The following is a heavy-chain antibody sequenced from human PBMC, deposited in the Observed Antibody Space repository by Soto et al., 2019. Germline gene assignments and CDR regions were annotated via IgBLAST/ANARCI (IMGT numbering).Heavy chain of an antibody. CDR3: ARTAYYYDRSGDYVDG. D-gene: IGHD3-22*01. Sequence: GTLRLSWAAAGFSLSSYGMHWVRPAPGKGLEWVAVIWYDGRNTYYADSVKGRFTISRDNSKNTLYLQMNSLRAEDTAVYYCARTAYYYDRSGDYVDGWGRGSLVTVS. J-gene: IGHJ4*02. V-gene: IGHV3-33*01. CDR2: IWYDGRNT. CDR1: GFSLSSYG.